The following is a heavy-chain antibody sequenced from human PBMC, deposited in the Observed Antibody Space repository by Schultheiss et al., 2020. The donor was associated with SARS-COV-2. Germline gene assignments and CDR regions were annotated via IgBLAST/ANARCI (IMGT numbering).Heavy chain of an antibody. CDR3: ARQEFSHCIDY. Sequence: SETLSLTCTVSGGSISSSSYYWGWIRQPPGKGLEWIGYIYYSGSTYYNPSLKSRVTISVDTSKNQFSLKLSSVTAADTAVYYCARQEFSHCIDYWGQGTLVTVSS. D-gene: IGHD2-21*01. J-gene: IGHJ4*02. CDR2: IYYSGST. V-gene: IGHV4-30-4*08. CDR1: GGSISSSSYY.